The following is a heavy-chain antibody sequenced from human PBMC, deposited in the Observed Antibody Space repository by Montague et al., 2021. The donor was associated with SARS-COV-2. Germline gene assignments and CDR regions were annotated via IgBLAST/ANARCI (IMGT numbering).Heavy chain of an antibody. Sequence: SETLSLTCAVHGTSFSGYYWNWIRQPPGKGLEWIGEINHGGSTKYSPSLKIRLTISVDTSKNQFSLKLTSVAAAATAVYYCARLRDGVVPYPIVGDGPYYSYYYIDVWGRGTMVTVSS. CDR3: ARLRDGVVPYPIVGDGPYYSYYYIDV. V-gene: IGHV4-34*01. CDR1: GTSFSGYY. J-gene: IGHJ6*03. CDR2: INHGGST. D-gene: IGHD2-8*01.